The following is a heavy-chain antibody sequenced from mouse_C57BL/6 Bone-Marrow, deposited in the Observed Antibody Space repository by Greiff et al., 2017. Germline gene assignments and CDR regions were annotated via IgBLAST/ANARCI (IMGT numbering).Heavy chain of an antibody. CDR1: GYSITSDY. Sequence: VQLQQSGPGLAKPSQTLSLTCSVTGYSITSDYWNWIRKFPGNKLEYMGYISYSGSTYYNPSLKSRISITRDTSKNQYYLQLNSVTTEDTAAYYGARFITTVVAGFDYWGQGTTLTVSS. D-gene: IGHD1-1*01. J-gene: IGHJ2*01. CDR2: ISYSGST. V-gene: IGHV3-8*01. CDR3: ARFITTVVAGFDY.